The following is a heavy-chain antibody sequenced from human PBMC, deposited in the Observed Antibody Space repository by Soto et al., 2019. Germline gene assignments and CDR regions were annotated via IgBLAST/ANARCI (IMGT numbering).Heavy chain of an antibody. Sequence: ASVKVSCKASGYTFTGYYMHRVRQAPGQGLEWMGWINPNSGGTNYAQKFQGRVTMTRDTSISTAYMELSRLRSDDTAVYYCARSYYYGSGKLPYYYGMDVWGQGTTVTVSS. V-gene: IGHV1-2*02. J-gene: IGHJ6*02. CDR1: GYTFTGYY. CDR3: ARSYYYGSGKLPYYYGMDV. D-gene: IGHD3-10*01. CDR2: INPNSGGT.